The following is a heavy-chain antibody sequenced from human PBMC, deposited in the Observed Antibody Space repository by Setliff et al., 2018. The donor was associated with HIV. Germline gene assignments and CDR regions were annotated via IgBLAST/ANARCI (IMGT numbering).Heavy chain of an antibody. J-gene: IGHJ6*02. Sequence: AGSLRLSCAASGFTFSSYGMHWVRQAPGKGLEWVAVIWYDGSNKYYADSVKGRFTISRDNSKNMLYLQMNSLRAEDTAVYYCAKSGVRPHPSHDYYYYGMDVWGQGTTVTVSS. V-gene: IGHV3-33*06. CDR2: IWYDGSNK. D-gene: IGHD1-1*01. CDR3: AKSGVRPHPSHDYYYYGMDV. CDR1: GFTFSSYG.